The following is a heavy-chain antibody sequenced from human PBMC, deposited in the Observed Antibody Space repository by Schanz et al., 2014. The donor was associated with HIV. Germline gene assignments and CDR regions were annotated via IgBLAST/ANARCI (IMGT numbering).Heavy chain of an antibody. CDR1: GYTFTGYY. J-gene: IGHJ5*01. V-gene: IGHV1-2*02. CDR2: INPNRGGA. D-gene: IGHD5-12*01. CDR3: AREPNYSGFDS. Sequence: VQLVQSGAEVKKPGASVKVSCKASGYTFTGYYLHWVRQAPGQGLEWMGWINPNRGGADSAQKFQGRVTMTRDTSISTAYLELSRLRSDDTAVYYCAREPNYSGFDSWGHGTLVTVSS.